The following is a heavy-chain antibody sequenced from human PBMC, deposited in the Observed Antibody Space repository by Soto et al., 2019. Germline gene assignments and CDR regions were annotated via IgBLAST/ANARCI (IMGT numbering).Heavy chain of an antibody. CDR2: IWYDGSNK. Sequence: ESGGGVVQPGRSLRLSCAASGFTFSSYGMHWVRQAPGKGLEWVAVIWYDGSNKYYADSVKGRFTISRDNSKNTLYLQMNSLRAEDTAVYYCARVLGGYCSSTSCEKHYYYYYGMDVWGQGTTVTVSS. CDR3: ARVLGGYCSSTSCEKHYYYYYGMDV. J-gene: IGHJ6*02. D-gene: IGHD2-2*01. CDR1: GFTFSSYG. V-gene: IGHV3-33*01.